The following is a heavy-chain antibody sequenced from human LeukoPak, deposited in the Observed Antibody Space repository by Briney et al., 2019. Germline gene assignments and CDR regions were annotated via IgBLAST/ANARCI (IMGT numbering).Heavy chain of an antibody. V-gene: IGHV3-23*01. D-gene: IGHD3-10*01. CDR1: GFTFSSYA. CDR2: ISGSGGST. CDR3: AKDQLLLWFGELLPPDY. Sequence: PGGSLRLSCAASGFTFSSYAMSWVRQAPGKGLEWVAAISGSGGSTYYADSVKGRFTISRDNSKNTLYLRMNSLRAEDTAVYYCAKDQLLLWFGELLPPDYWGQGTLVTVSS. J-gene: IGHJ4*02.